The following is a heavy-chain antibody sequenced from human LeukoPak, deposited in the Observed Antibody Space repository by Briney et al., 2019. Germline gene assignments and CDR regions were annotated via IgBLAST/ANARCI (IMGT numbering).Heavy chain of an antibody. Sequence: PPGGSLRLSCAASGFTFSSYWMNWARQTPGKGLEWVASINHNGNVNYYVDSMKGRFTISRDNAKNSLYLQMSNLRAEDTAVYFCARGGGLDVWGQGATVTVSS. CDR2: INHNGNVN. J-gene: IGHJ6*02. D-gene: IGHD3-16*01. CDR1: GFTFSSYW. V-gene: IGHV3-7*03. CDR3: ARGGGLDV.